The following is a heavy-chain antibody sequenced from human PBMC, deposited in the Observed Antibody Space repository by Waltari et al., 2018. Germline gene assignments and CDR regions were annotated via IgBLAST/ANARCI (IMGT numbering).Heavy chain of an antibody. CDR3: ARARAARLRDYGMDV. CDR2: IYYSGST. Sequence: QVQLQESGPGLVKPSQTLSLTCTVSGGSISSGGYYWSWIRQHPGKGLAWIGYIYYSGSTYYNPSLKSLVTISVDTSKNQFSLKLSSVTAADTAVYYCARARAARLRDYGMDVWGQGTTVTVSS. D-gene: IGHD6-6*01. V-gene: IGHV4-31*01. J-gene: IGHJ6*02. CDR1: GGSISSGGYY.